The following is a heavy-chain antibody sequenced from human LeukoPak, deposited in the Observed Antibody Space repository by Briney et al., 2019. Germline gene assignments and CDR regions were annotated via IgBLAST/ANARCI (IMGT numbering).Heavy chain of an antibody. D-gene: IGHD2-2*01. J-gene: IGHJ5*02. CDR1: GGIFSSYA. V-gene: IGHV1-69*04. CDR2: IIPILGIA. Sequence: ASVKVSCKASGGIFSSYAISWVRQAPGQGLEWMGRIIPILGIANYAQKFQGRVTITADKSTSTAYMELSSLRSEDTAVYYCARGVVPAALNWFDPWGQGTLVTVSS. CDR3: ARGVVPAALNWFDP.